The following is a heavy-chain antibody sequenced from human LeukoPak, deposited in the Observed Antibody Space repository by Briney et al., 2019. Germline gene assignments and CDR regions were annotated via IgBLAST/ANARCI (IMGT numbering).Heavy chain of an antibody. CDR1: GFTFSDYY. CDR2: INSGGNAF. V-gene: IGHV3-11*01. CDR3: ARGEYSSGWYGSDFDY. Sequence: PGGSLRLSCAASGFTFSDYYMNWIRQAPGKGLEWISYINSGGNAFYYADSVKGRFTISRDNAENSLYLHMSSLRAEDTAVYYCARGEYSSGWYGSDFDYWGQEALVTVSS. J-gene: IGHJ4*02. D-gene: IGHD6-19*01.